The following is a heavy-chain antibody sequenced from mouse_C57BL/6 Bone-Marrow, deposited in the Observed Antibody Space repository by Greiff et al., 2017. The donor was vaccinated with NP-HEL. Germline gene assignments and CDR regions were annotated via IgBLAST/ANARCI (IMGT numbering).Heavy chain of an antibody. Sequence: VQLQQSVAELVRPGASVKLSCTASGFNIKNTYMHWVKQRPEQGLEWIGRIDPANGNTKYAPKFQGKATITADTSSTTAYLQLSSLTSEDTAIYYCARSLSFITTVVATYDYWGQGTTLTVSS. V-gene: IGHV14-3*01. CDR1: GFNIKNTY. D-gene: IGHD1-1*01. J-gene: IGHJ2*01. CDR3: ARSLSFITTVVATYDY. CDR2: IDPANGNT.